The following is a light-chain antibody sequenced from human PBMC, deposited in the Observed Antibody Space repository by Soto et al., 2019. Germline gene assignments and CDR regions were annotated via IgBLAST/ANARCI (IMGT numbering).Light chain of an antibody. CDR3: QEFNNSPQIT. Sequence: AIQLTQSPSSLSASVGDRVTITCRTSQGISSHLAWYQQKPGKPPKLLIHHASNLQSGVPSRFSGSGSGTDFTLTISGLQPEDFATYFCQEFNNSPQITFGPGTKVDIK. J-gene: IGKJ3*01. V-gene: IGKV1D-13*01. CDR2: HAS. CDR1: QGISSH.